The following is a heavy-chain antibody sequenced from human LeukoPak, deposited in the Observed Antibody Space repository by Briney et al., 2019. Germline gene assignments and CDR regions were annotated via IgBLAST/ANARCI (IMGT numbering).Heavy chain of an antibody. D-gene: IGHD4-17*01. J-gene: IGHJ6*04. CDR3: ASSGVTTVTYYYYGMDV. V-gene: IGHV3-21*01. CDR2: ISSSSSYI. CDR1: GSTFSSYS. Sequence: GGSLRLSCAASGSTFSSYSMNWVRRAPGKGLEWVSSISSSSSYIYYADSVKGRFTISRDNAKNSLYLQMNSLRAEDTAVYYCASSGVTTVTYYYYGMDVWGKGTTVTVSS.